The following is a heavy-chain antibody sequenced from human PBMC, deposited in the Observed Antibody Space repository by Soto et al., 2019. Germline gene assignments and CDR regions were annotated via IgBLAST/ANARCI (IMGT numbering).Heavy chain of an antibody. CDR3: ARPLAGLLGYYYMDV. D-gene: IGHD3-10*01. CDR1: GDTFTSYA. CDR2: INAGNGNT. J-gene: IGHJ6*03. V-gene: IGHV1-3*01. Sequence: ASVKVSCKASGDTFTSYAMHWVRQAPGQRLEWMGWINAGNGNTKYSQKFQGGVTITRDTSASTAYMELSSLRSEDTAVYYCARPLAGLLGYYYMDVWGKGTTVTVSS.